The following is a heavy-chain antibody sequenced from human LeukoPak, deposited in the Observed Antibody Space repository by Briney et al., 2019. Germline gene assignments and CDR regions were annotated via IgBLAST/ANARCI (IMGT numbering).Heavy chain of an antibody. D-gene: IGHD2-8*01. J-gene: IGHJ4*02. CDR2: IYSTGST. CDR1: GFTVNGKY. Sequence: GGSLTLSCAASGFTVNGKYMSWVRQPPGKGLEWVSVIYSTGSTYFADYVKGRFTVSRDTSSNTVYLQMNSLTAEDTAVYYCARHLRVYVFDYWGQGTLVTVSS. CDR3: ARHLRVYVFDY. V-gene: IGHV3-66*02.